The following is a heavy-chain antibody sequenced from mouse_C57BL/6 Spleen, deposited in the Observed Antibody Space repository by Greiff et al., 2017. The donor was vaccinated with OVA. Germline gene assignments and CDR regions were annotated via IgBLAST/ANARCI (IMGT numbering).Heavy chain of an antibody. Sequence: QVQLQQPGAELVKPGASVKLSCKASGYTFTSYWMQWVKQRPGQGLEWIGEIDPSDSYTNYNQKFKGKATLTVDTSSSTAYMQLSSLTSEDSAVYYCARSGGNYGYWYFDVWGTGTTVTVSS. CDR1: GYTFTSYW. J-gene: IGHJ1*03. CDR2: IDPSDSYT. V-gene: IGHV1-50*01. D-gene: IGHD2-1*01. CDR3: ARSGGNYGYWYFDV.